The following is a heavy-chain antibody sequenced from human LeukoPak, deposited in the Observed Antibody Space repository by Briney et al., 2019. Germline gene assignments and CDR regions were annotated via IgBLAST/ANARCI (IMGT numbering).Heavy chain of an antibody. CDR3: ARENSEVASVFDY. D-gene: IGHD2-15*01. J-gene: IGHJ4*02. CDR2: IIPIFGTA. V-gene: IGHV1-69*13. Sequence: SVKVSCKASGGTFSSYAISWVRQAPGQGLEWMGGIIPIFGTANYAQKFQGRVTITADESTSTAYMELSSLRSEDTAVYYCARENSEVASVFDYWGQGTLVTVSS. CDR1: GGTFSSYA.